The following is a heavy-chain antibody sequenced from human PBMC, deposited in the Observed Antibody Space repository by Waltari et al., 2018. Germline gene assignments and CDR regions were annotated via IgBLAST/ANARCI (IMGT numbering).Heavy chain of an antibody. V-gene: IGHV3-23*04. D-gene: IGHD2-15*01. Sequence: EVQLVESGGGLVQPGGSLRVSCSGCGFSAYTMAWVRQAPGKGLEWVSGISNSGDMTSYADSVKGRFTISRDTSKNTLFLQMNGLRAEDTAIYYCASAPRPMVSAPFDYWGQGVLVTVSS. CDR3: ASAPRPMVSAPFDY. J-gene: IGHJ4*02. CDR2: ISNSGDMT. CDR1: GFSAYT.